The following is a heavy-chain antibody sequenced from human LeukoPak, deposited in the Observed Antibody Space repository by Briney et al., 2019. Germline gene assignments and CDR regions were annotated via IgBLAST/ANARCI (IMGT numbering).Heavy chain of an antibody. D-gene: IGHD3-9*01. CDR2: IYHSGIT. CDR3: ARAVGSFDWLPLFDF. V-gene: IGHV4-38-2*02. CDR1: GYSIRSGFY. Sequence: SETLSLTCTVSGYSIRSGFYWGWIRQPPGRGLEWIGNIYHSGITYYTPSLKSRVTISVDTSKNQFYLKLSSVTAADTAVYYCARAVGSFDWLPLFDFWGQGALVTVSS. J-gene: IGHJ4*02.